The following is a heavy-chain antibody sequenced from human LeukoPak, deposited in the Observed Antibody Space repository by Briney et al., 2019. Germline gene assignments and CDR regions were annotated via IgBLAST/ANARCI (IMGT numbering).Heavy chain of an antibody. CDR2: ISGSSSPI. V-gene: IGHV3-48*01. J-gene: IGHJ4*02. CDR1: GFTLSTYT. Sequence: GGSLRLSCAASGFTLSTYTMNWVRQAPGKGLEWVSYISGSSSPIYYADSVKGRFTISRDNAKNSLYLQMNSLRAEDTAVYYCARDFRQLWLRTFDYWGQGTLVTVSS. D-gene: IGHD5-18*01. CDR3: ARDFRQLWLRTFDY.